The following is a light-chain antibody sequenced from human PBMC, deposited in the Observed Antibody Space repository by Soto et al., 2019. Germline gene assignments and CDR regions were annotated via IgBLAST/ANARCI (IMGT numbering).Light chain of an antibody. J-gene: IGLJ2*01. CDR2: GNS. V-gene: IGLV1-40*01. CDR3: QSYDDSLSAWV. CDR1: SSNIGARYN. Sequence: QSLLTQPPSVSGAPGQRVTISCTGSSSNIGARYNVHWYQHLPGTAPKLLIYGNSNRPSGVPDRFSGSKSGTSASLAITGLQAEDEADYYCQSYDDSLSAWVFGGGTKLTVL.